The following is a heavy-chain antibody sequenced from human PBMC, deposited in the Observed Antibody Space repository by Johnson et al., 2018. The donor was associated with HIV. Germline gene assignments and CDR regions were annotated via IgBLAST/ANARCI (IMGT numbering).Heavy chain of an antibody. Sequence: VQLVESGGGLVKPGGSLRLSCAASGFTFSSYAMHWVRQAPGKGLEWVAVISYDGSNKYYADSVKGRFTISRDNSKNTLYLQMNSLRADDTAVYYCARIGDAFDIWGQGTMVTVSS. D-gene: IGHD3-16*01. CDR1: GFTFSSYA. V-gene: IGHV3-30*14. CDR3: ARIGDAFDI. CDR2: ISYDGSNK. J-gene: IGHJ3*02.